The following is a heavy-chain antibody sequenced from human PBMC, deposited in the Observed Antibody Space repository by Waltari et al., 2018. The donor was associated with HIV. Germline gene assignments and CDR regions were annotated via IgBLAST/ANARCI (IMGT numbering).Heavy chain of an antibody. J-gene: IGHJ4*02. CDR1: GFTFSSYS. CDR2: ISSSSSYI. CDR3: ASLWSGHDRHYFDY. Sequence: EVQLVESGGGLVKPGGALRLSCAASGFTFSSYSMNWVRQAPGKGLEWVSSISSSSSYIYYADSVKGRFTISRDNAKNSLYLQMNSRRAEDTAVYYCASLWSGHDRHYFDYWGQGTLVTVSS. V-gene: IGHV3-21*01. D-gene: IGHD1-1*01.